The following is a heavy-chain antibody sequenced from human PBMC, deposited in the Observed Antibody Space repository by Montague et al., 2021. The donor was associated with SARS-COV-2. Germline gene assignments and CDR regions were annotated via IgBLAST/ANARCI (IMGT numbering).Heavy chain of an antibody. CDR3: AGISEYSYGIYYYGMDV. Sequence: SETLSLTCTVSGGSISSYYWSWIRQPPGKGLEWIGYIYYSGSTNXXPSLKSRVTISVDTSKNQFSLKLSSVTAADTAVYYCAGISEYSYGIYYYGMDVWGQGTTVTVSS. J-gene: IGHJ6*02. V-gene: IGHV4-59*01. D-gene: IGHD5-18*01. CDR2: IYYSGST. CDR1: GGSISSYY.